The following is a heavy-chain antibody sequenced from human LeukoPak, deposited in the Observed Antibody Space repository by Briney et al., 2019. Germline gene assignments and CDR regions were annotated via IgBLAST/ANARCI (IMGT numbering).Heavy chain of an antibody. J-gene: IGHJ4*02. V-gene: IGHV4-59*01. Sequence: SETLSFTCTVSGGSISHYYWSWIRQPPGKGLEWIGYISHTGSTNYNPSLMSRVTVSVDTSKKQFSLKLSSVSAADTAVYYCARTMLRGVEYFDYWGQGTLVTASS. CDR1: GGSISHYY. CDR2: ISHTGST. D-gene: IGHD3-10*01. CDR3: ARTMLRGVEYFDY.